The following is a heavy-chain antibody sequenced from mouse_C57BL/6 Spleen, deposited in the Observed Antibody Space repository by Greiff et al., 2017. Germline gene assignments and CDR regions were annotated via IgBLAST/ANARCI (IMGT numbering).Heavy chain of an antibody. Sequence: QVQLQQPGAELVRPGSSVKLSCKASGYTFTSYWMDWVKQRPGQGLEWIGNIYPSDSETHYNQKFKDKATLTVDKSSSTAYMQLSSLTSEDSAVYYCARLAHSSFAYWGQGTLVTVSA. CDR1: GYTFTSYW. CDR3: ARLAHSSFAY. CDR2: IYPSDSET. V-gene: IGHV1-61*01. J-gene: IGHJ3*01.